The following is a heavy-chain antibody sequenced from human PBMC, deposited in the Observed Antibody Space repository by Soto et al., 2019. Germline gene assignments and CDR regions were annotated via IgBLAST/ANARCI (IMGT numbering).Heavy chain of an antibody. CDR2: INAGNGNT. CDR1: GYTFTSYA. CDR3: ARGAVLRYFDWVYGMDV. V-gene: IGHV1-3*01. J-gene: IGHJ6*02. D-gene: IGHD3-9*01. Sequence: ASVKVSGKASGYTFTSYAMHWVRQAPGQRLEWMGWINAGNGNTKYSQKFQGRVTITRDTSASTAYMELSSLRSEDTAVYYCARGAVLRYFDWVYGMDVWGQGTTVTVSS.